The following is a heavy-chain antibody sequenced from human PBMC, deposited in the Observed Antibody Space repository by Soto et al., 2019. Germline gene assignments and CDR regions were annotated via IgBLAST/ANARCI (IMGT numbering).Heavy chain of an antibody. CDR2: ISSSSSYI. J-gene: IGHJ3*02. V-gene: IGHV3-21*01. CDR1: GFTFTTYS. Sequence: SGGSLRLSCAASGFTFTTYSMNWVRQAPGKGLEWVSSISSSSSYIYYADSVKGRFTISRDNAKNSLYLQMNSLRAEDTAVYYYAREREDYYDTSGYYKGAFDIWGQGTMVTVSS. D-gene: IGHD3-22*01. CDR3: AREREDYYDTSGYYKGAFDI.